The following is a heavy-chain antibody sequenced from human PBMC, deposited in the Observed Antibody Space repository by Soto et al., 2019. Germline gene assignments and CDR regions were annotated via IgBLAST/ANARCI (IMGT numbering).Heavy chain of an antibody. CDR2: IYHSGST. CDR1: GGSISSGGYS. CDR3: AGAPTIAVFAAAASRVIWCDP. D-gene: IGHD2-2*01. V-gene: IGHV4-30-2*01. J-gene: IGHJ5*02. Sequence: PSETLSLTCAVSGGSISSGGYSWSWIRQPPGKGLEWIGYIYHSGSTYYNPSLKSRVTISVDRSKNQFSLKLSSVTAADTAIYYCAGAPTIAVFAAAASRVIWCDPCGEGAPGAVSS.